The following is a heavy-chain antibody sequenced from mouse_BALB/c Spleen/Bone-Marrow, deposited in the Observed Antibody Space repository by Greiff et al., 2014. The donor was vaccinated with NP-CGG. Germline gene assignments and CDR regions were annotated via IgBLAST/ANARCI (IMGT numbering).Heavy chain of an antibody. CDR2: IGVGGTYT. D-gene: IGHD1-1*01. J-gene: IGHJ3*01. V-gene: IGHV5-6*01. Sequence: EVKLMESGGDLVKPGGSLKLSCAASGSSFSGYGMSWVRQTPDKRLEWVATIGVGGTYTYYPDSVKGRFTISRDNAKNTLYLRMSSLKSEDTAMYYCARPFTTVVATVFAYWGQGTLVTVSA. CDR1: GSSFSGYG. CDR3: ARPFTTVVATVFAY.